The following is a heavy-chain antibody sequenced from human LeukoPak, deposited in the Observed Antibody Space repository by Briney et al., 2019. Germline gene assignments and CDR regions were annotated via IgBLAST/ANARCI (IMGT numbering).Heavy chain of an antibody. CDR1: GFTFSIYG. V-gene: IGHV3-23*01. D-gene: IGHD6-19*01. Sequence: GGSLRLSCAASGFTFSIYGMNWIRQAPGKGLEWVSGISGSGARSGSGGIPYYADSVKGPFTISRDNSKNTLYLQMNSLRAEDTAVYYCAKRPVSSGWNFFDYWGQGTLVTVSS. CDR2: ISGSGARSGSGGIP. CDR3: AKRPVSSGWNFFDY. J-gene: IGHJ4*02.